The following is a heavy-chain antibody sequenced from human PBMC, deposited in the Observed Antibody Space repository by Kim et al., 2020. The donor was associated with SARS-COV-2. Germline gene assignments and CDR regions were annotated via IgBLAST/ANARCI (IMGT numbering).Heavy chain of an antibody. CDR3: ARDIVSGSCSRGLEF. V-gene: IGHV1-2*02. J-gene: IGHJ4*02. CDR1: GDAIADYY. Sequence: ASVKVSCKASGDAIADYYIHWVRQAPGQGLEWLGWIKPLSGGAHYGQKFRGRVTMTRDTAMTTVYMEMRSLTSGDTAFYYCARDIVSGSCSRGLEFWGQG. D-gene: IGHD2-15*01. CDR2: IKPLSGGA.